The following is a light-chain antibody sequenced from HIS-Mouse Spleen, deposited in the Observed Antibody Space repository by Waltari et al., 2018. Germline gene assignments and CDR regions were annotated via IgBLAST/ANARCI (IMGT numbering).Light chain of an antibody. CDR2: RNN. CDR1: SSNIGSNY. Sequence: QSVLTQPPSASGTPGPRVTISCSGSSSNIGSNYVYWYQQLQGTAPKLLIYRNNQRPSGVPDRFSGSKSGTSASLAISGLRSEDEADYYCAAWDDSLSGYVFGTGTKVTVL. CDR3: AAWDDSLSGYV. V-gene: IGLV1-47*01. J-gene: IGLJ1*01.